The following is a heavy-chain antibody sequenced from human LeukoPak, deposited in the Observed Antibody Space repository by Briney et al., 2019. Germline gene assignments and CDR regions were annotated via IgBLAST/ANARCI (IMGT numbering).Heavy chain of an antibody. V-gene: IGHV3-30*18. CDR1: GFTISSYG. J-gene: IGHJ4*02. D-gene: IGHD3-22*01. Sequence: PGGSLRLSCAASGFTISSYGMHWVRQAPGKGLEWVAVILYDGSNENYVDSVKGRFTISRDNSKNTLYLQMNSLRAEDTAVYYCVKESANSSGFDFDYWGQGTLVTVSS. CDR2: ILYDGSNE. CDR3: VKESANSSGFDFDY.